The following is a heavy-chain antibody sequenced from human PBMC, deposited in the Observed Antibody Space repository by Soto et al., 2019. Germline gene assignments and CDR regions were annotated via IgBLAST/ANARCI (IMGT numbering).Heavy chain of an antibody. D-gene: IGHD3-10*01. CDR3: ATHIRWFGDLNYCYGMDV. V-gene: IGHV5-10-1*01. J-gene: IGHJ6*02. CDR2: IDPSDSYT. CDR1: GYSFTSYW. Sequence: PGESLQISCKGSGYSFTSYWISWVRQMPGKGLEWMGRIDPSDSYTNYSPSFQGHVTISADKSISTAYLQWSSLKASDTAMYYCATHIRWFGDLNYCYGMDVWGQGTTVTVSS.